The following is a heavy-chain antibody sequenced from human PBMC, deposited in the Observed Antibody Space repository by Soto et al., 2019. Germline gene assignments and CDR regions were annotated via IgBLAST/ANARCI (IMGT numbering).Heavy chain of an antibody. CDR2: IYYSGST. Sequence: SETLSLTCTVSGGSISSSSYYWGWIRQPPGKGLEWIGSIYYSGSTYYNPSLKSRVTISVDTSKNQLSLKLSSVTAADTAVYYCARPGIAAAGDYYYGMDVWGQGTTVTVSS. D-gene: IGHD6-13*01. CDR3: ARPGIAAAGDYYYGMDV. CDR1: GGSISSSSYY. J-gene: IGHJ6*02. V-gene: IGHV4-39*01.